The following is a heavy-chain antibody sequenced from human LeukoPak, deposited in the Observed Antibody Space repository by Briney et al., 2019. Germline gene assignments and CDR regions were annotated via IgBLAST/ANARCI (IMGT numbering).Heavy chain of an antibody. CDR2: INPSGST. V-gene: IGHV4-34*01. Sequence: SETLSLTCAVYGGSFSGYHWTWIRQSPGKGLEWIGDINPSGSTYYNPSLKSRLTISVDTSKNQFSLKLSSVTAADTAVYYCARVWVDYGDYLDWFDPWGQGTLVTVSS. CDR3: ARVWVDYGDYLDWFDP. D-gene: IGHD4-17*01. CDR1: GGSFSGYH. J-gene: IGHJ5*02.